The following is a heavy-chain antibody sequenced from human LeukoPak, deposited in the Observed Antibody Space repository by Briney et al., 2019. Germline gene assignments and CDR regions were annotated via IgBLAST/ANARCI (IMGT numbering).Heavy chain of an antibody. CDR2: INHIGST. V-gene: IGHV4-34*01. CDR1: GGSFRGYY. CDR3: ARVHSIYLQLWLSHFDY. D-gene: IGHD5-18*01. Sequence: PSETLSLTCAVYGGSFRGYYWSWIRKPPGKGLEWSGEINHIGSTNYNPSLKSRVTISVDTSKNQFSLKLSSVTAADTAVYYCARVHSIYLQLWLSHFDYWGQGTLVTVSS. J-gene: IGHJ4*02.